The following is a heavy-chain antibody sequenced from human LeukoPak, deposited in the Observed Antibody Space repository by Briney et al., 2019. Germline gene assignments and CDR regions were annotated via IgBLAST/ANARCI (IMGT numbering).Heavy chain of an antibody. V-gene: IGHV4-34*01. Sequence: PSETLSLTCAVYGGSFSGYYWSWIRQPPGKGLEWIGYIYYSGNTYYNPSLKSRVTISVDTSKNHFSLKLSSVTAADTAVYYCARAGLAYYYDAGAFCGGGYFDYWGQGTLVTVSS. D-gene: IGHD3-22*01. CDR3: ARAGLAYYYDAGAFCGGGYFDY. CDR2: IYYSGNT. CDR1: GGSFSGYY. J-gene: IGHJ4*02.